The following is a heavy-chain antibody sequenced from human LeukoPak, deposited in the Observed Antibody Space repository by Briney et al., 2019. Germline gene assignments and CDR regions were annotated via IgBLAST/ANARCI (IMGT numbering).Heavy chain of an antibody. CDR3: AKKNMGVGATTGYFDY. CDR2: IYHSGAYT. D-gene: IGHD1-26*01. CDR1: GFTFSSYT. J-gene: IGHJ4*02. Sequence: PGGSLRLSCAASGFTFSSYTMSWVRQAPGKGLEWVSGIYHSGAYTYYADSVKGRFTISRDNSKNTLYLQMNSLRAEDTAVYYCAKKNMGVGATTGYFDYWGQGTLATVSS. V-gene: IGHV3-23*01.